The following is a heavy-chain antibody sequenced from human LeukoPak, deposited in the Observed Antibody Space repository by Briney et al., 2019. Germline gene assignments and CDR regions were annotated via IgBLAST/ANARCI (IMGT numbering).Heavy chain of an antibody. CDR2: ISGSGGST. CDR3: AKDSSITYYYGSGEIDY. Sequence: PGGSLRLSRAASGFTFSSYGMSWVRQAPGKGLEGVSAISGSGGSTYYADSVKGRLTIPRDNAKNTLYLQMNSLRAEDTAVYYCAKDSSITYYYGSGEIDYWGQGTLVTVSS. CDR1: GFTFSSYG. D-gene: IGHD3-10*01. V-gene: IGHV3-23*01. J-gene: IGHJ4*02.